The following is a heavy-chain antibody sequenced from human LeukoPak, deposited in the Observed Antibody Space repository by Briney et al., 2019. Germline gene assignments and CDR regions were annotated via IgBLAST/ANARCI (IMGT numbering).Heavy chain of an antibody. D-gene: IGHD2-21*02. J-gene: IGHJ3*02. CDR2: IYYSGSF. Sequence: SETLSLTCTVSGXSISGYYWSWIRQPPGKGLEWIGYIYYSGSFNYNPSLKSRVTISVDTSKNQFSLKLNSVTAADTAVYYCAREGLLCGGDCYRDAFDIWGQGTMVTVSS. CDR3: AREGLLCGGDCYRDAFDI. CDR1: GXSISGYY. V-gene: IGHV4-59*01.